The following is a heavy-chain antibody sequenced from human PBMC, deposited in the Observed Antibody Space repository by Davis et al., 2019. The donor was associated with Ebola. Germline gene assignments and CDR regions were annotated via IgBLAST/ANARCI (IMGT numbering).Heavy chain of an antibody. CDR1: GFTFSSYW. Sequence: GESLKISCAASGFTFSSYWMHWVRQAPGKGLVWVSRINSDGSSTSYADSVKGRFTISRDNAKNTLYLQMNSLRAEDTAVYYCARGLIQLWLRGNYFDYWGQGTLVTVSS. D-gene: IGHD5-18*01. CDR2: INSDGSST. V-gene: IGHV3-74*01. J-gene: IGHJ4*02. CDR3: ARGLIQLWLRGNYFDY.